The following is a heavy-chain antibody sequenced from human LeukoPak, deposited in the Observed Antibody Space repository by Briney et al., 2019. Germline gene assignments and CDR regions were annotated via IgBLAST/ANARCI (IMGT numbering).Heavy chain of an antibody. CDR1: GGTFSSYA. Sequence: SVKVSCKASGGTFSSYAISWVRQAPGQGLEWMGGMIPIFGTANYAQKFQGRVTITADKSTSTAYMELSSLRSEDTAVYYCARAGYCSSTSCRPNWFDPWGQGTLVTVSS. CDR2: MIPIFGTA. CDR3: ARAGYCSSTSCRPNWFDP. V-gene: IGHV1-69*06. D-gene: IGHD2-2*01. J-gene: IGHJ5*02.